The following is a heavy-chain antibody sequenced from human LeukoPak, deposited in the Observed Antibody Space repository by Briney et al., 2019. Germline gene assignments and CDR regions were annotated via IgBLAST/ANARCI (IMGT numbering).Heavy chain of an antibody. Sequence: GGSLRLSCVASGFTFSVYWMSWVRQAPGKGLEWVANIKQDGSEKYYVDSVKGRFTISRDNAKNSLYLQMNSLRAEDTAVYYCARDISRYPPMVRGVIIGGAFDIWGQGTMVTVSS. CDR1: GFTFSVYW. D-gene: IGHD3-10*01. J-gene: IGHJ3*02. CDR3: ARDISRYPPMVRGVIIGGAFDI. V-gene: IGHV3-7*01. CDR2: IKQDGSEK.